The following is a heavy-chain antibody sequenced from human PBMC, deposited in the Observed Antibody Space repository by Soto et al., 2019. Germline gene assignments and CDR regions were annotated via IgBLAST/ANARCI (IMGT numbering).Heavy chain of an antibody. D-gene: IGHD6-19*01. CDR1: GGSISSSNW. CDR2: IYHSGST. V-gene: IGHV4-4*02. Sequence: NPSETLSLTCAVSGGSISSSNWWSWVRQPPGKGLEWIGEIYHSGSTNYNPSLKSRVTISVDKSKNQFSLKLSSVTAADTAVYYCVRVTGSGWEPAIHFWGQGILVTVSS. J-gene: IGHJ4*02. CDR3: VRVTGSGWEPAIHF.